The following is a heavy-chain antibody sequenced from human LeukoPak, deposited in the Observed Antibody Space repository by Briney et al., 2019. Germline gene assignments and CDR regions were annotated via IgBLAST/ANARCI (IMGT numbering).Heavy chain of an antibody. Sequence: GGSLRLSCAGSVFSICNYGMNWVRQAPGKGLEWLSYIRSDSSTKYYADSVEGRFTITRDDAQNSLYLQMNSLRDEDSGVYFCARDYSRWHADFDVRGQGTMVTVSS. CDR2: IRSDSSTK. CDR1: VFSICNYG. CDR3: ARDYSRWHADFDV. D-gene: IGHD6-13*01. J-gene: IGHJ3*01. V-gene: IGHV3-48*02.